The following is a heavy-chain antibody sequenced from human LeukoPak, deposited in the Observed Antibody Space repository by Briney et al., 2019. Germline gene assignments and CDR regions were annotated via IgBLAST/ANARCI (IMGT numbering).Heavy chain of an antibody. Sequence: PSETLSLTCTVSGGSISSYYWSWIRQPPGKGLEWIGYIYCSGSTNYNPSLKSRVTISVDTSKNQFSLKLSSVTAADTAVYYCARAPVTYYYYYYYMDVWGKGTTVTVSS. CDR2: IYCSGST. CDR3: ARAPVTYYYYYYYMDV. J-gene: IGHJ6*03. V-gene: IGHV4-59*01. D-gene: IGHD4-11*01. CDR1: GGSISSYY.